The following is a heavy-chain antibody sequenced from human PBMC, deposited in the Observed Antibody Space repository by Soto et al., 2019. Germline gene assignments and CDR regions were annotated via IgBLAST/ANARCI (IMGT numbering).Heavy chain of an antibody. J-gene: IGHJ4*02. CDR1: GFTFSSYA. V-gene: IGHV3-30-3*01. CDR2: ISYDGSNK. Sequence: QVQLVESGGGVVQPGRSLRLSCAASGFTFSSYAMHWVRQAPGKGLEWVAVISYDGSNKYYADSVKGRFTISRDNSKNTLYLQMNSLRAEDTAVYYCAGLDTAISFDYWGQGTLVTVSS. CDR3: AGLDTAISFDY. D-gene: IGHD5-18*01.